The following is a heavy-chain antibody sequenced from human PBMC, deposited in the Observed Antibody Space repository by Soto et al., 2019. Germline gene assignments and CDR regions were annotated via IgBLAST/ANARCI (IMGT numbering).Heavy chain of an antibody. D-gene: IGHD6-19*01. CDR2: ISGSGGNT. Sequence: EVQLLESGGGLVQPGGSLRLSCAASGFTFSSYAMSWVRQAPGKGLEWVSVISGSGGNTYYADSVKGRFTISRDNSKNTPYLQMNSLTAEDAAVYYCAKDLNSGAGGYGMDVWGQGTTVTVSS. CDR3: AKDLNSGAGGYGMDV. V-gene: IGHV3-23*01. J-gene: IGHJ6*02. CDR1: GFTFSSYA.